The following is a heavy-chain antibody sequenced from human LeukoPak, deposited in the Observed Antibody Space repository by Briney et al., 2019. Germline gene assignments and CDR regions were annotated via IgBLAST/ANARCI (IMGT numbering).Heavy chain of an antibody. CDR2: IYTSGST. J-gene: IGHJ6*03. Sequence: SETLSLTCTVSGGSISSYYWSWIRQPAGKGLEWIGRIYTSGSTNYNHSLKSRVTMSVDTSKNQFSLKLSSVTAADTAAYYCARRGGIIRGVASYYYMDVWGKGTTVTISS. CDR1: GGSISSYY. D-gene: IGHD3-10*01. V-gene: IGHV4-4*07. CDR3: ARRGGIIRGVASYYYMDV.